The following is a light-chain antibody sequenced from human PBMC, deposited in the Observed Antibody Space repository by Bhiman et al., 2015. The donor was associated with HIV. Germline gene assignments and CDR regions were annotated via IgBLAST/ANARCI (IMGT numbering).Light chain of an antibody. V-gene: IGLV2-14*03. CDR3: ASYRSRNTYI. J-gene: IGLJ1*01. CDR2: DVV. Sequence: QSALTQPASVSAAPGQSVTISCTGTSDDVGPYDYVSWYQHHAGRIPRLIIYDVVRRPSGVSGRFSGSKSGNTASLTISGLQTEDEADYYCASYRSRNTYIFGTGTQVTVL. CDR1: SDDVGPYDY.